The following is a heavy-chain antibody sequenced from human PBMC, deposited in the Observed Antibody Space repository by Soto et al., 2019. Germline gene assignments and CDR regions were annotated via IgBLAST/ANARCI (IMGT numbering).Heavy chain of an antibody. D-gene: IGHD2-15*01. J-gene: IGHJ4*02. CDR2: IGTAGDT. V-gene: IGHV3-13*01. CDR3: ARGYCSGGSCYCIDY. Sequence: PGGSLRLSCAASGFTFSSYDMHWVRQATGKGLEWVSAIGTAGDTYYPGSVKGRFTISRENAKNSLYLQMNSLRAGDTAVYYCARGYCSGGSCYCIDYWGQGTLVTVSS. CDR1: GFTFSSYD.